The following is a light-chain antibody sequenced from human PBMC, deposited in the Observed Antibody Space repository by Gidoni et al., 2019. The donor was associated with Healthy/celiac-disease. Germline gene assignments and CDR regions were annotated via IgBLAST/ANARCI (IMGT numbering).Light chain of an antibody. Sequence: DMQMTQSPSSLSASVGDRVTITCRASQSICSYLNWYQQKPGKAPKLLIYAASSLQSGVPSRFSGSGSGTDFTLTISSLQPEDFATYYCQQSYSTPYTFXXXTKLEIK. CDR2: AAS. V-gene: IGKV1-39*01. CDR3: QQSYSTPYT. J-gene: IGKJ2*01. CDR1: QSICSY.